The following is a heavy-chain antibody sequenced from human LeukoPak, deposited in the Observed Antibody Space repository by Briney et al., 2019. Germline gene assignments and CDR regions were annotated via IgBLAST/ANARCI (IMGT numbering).Heavy chain of an antibody. V-gene: IGHV4-59*01. J-gene: IGHJ4*02. Sequence: SETLSLTCTVSGGSISSYYWNWIRQPPGKGLEWIAYIYYSGNTNYNPSLKSRVTISVDTSKNQFSLKLSSVTAADTAVYYCARDVGATPGYFDCWGQGTLVTVSS. CDR3: ARDVGATPGYFDC. CDR2: IYYSGNT. CDR1: GGSISSYY. D-gene: IGHD1-26*01.